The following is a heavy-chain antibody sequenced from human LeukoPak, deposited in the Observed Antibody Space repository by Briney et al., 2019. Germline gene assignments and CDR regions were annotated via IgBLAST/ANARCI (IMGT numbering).Heavy chain of an antibody. CDR2: VNWNGGKT. D-gene: IGHD1-26*01. CDR3: MSRRVGATVGIFDY. Sequence: GGSLRLSCAASGFTFSSYAMSWVRQAPGKGLEWVSGVNWNGGKTGYADAVKGRFTISRDNAKNSLYLQMNSLRAEDTALYYCMSRRVGATVGIFDYWGQGTLVTVSS. V-gene: IGHV3-20*04. J-gene: IGHJ4*02. CDR1: GFTFSSYA.